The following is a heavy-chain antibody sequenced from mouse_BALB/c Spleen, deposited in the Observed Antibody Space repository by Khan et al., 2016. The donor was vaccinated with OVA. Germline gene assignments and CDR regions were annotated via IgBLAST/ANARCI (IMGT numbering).Heavy chain of an antibody. J-gene: IGHJ3*01. CDR3: ARSGYGNPFAY. CDR1: GYTFTSYY. V-gene: IGHV1S81*02. Sequence: QVQLQQPGAELVKPGASVKISCKASGYTFTSYYMYWVKQRPGQGLEWIGGINPSNGGAHFNEKFKNKATLTVDKSSSTASMQLSSLTSEASAVYDCARSGYGNPFAYWGQGTLVTVSA. D-gene: IGHD2-1*01. CDR2: INPSNGGA.